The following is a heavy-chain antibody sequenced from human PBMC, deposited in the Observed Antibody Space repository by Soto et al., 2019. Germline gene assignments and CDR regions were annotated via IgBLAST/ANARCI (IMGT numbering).Heavy chain of an antibody. D-gene: IGHD6-19*01. V-gene: IGHV3-21*01. CDR2: ITSRNNYI. CDR1: GFTFSSFI. Sequence: PGGSLRLSCAASGFTFSSFIMNWVRQAPGKGLEWVSSITSRNNYIYYADSVKGRFTISRDNAKNSLYLQMNSLRAEDTAVYYCARVPGYSSGDDAFDIWGQGTMVTVSS. CDR3: ARVPGYSSGDDAFDI. J-gene: IGHJ3*02.